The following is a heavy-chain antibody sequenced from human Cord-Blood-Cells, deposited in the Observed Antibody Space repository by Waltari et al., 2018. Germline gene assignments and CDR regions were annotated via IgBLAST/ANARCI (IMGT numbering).Heavy chain of an antibody. CDR2: ISSSGSTI. V-gene: IGHV3-48*03. J-gene: IGHJ4*02. CDR1: VFTFSSYE. CDR3: ASFWRERIQIDY. D-gene: IGHD1-1*01. Sequence: EVQLVESGGGLVQPGGSLRLSGAASVFTFSSYEMNCVRHARGKGFEWVSYISSSGSTIYYADSVKGRFTISRDNAKNSLYLQMNSLRAEDTAVYYCASFWRERIQIDYWGQGTLVTVSS.